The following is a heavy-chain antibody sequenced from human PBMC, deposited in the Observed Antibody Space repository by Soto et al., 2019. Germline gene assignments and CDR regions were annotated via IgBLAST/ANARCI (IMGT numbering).Heavy chain of an antibody. D-gene: IGHD3-22*01. Sequence: PSETLSLTCTVSGGSISSGGYYWSWIRQHPGKGLEWIGYIYYSGSTYYNPSLKSRVTISVDTSKNQFSLKLSSVTAADTAVYYCARETPPYYYDSSGYYIDYWGQGTLVTVSS. J-gene: IGHJ4*02. CDR3: ARETPPYYYDSSGYYIDY. CDR2: IYYSGST. CDR1: GGSISSGGYY. V-gene: IGHV4-31*03.